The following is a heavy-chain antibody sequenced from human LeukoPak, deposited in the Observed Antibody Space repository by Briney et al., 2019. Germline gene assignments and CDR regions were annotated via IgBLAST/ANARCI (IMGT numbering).Heavy chain of an antibody. CDR2: IYHNDST. Sequence: PSETLSLTCIVSGYSISSGYYWGWIRQPPGTGLEWIGSIYHNDSTYYNPSLKSRVTISVDTSKNQFSLKLSSVTAADTAVYYCARETCSGGSCYAGYWGQGTLVTVSS. V-gene: IGHV4-38-2*02. CDR3: ARETCSGGSCYAGY. D-gene: IGHD2-15*01. CDR1: GYSISSGYY. J-gene: IGHJ4*02.